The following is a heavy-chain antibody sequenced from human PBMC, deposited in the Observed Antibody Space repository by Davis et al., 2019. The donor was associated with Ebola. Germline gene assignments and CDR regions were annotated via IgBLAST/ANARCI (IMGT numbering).Heavy chain of an antibody. CDR2: IYYSGST. V-gene: IGHV4-30-4*08. CDR1: GGSISSGDYY. D-gene: IGHD3-22*01. Sequence: PSETLSLTCTVSGGSISSGDYYWSWIRQPPGKGLEWIGYIYYSGSTYYNPSLKSRVTISVDTSKNQFSLKLSSVTAADTAVYYCAREKNQYYYDSSGYFDYWGQGTLVTVSS. CDR3: AREKNQYYYDSSGYFDY. J-gene: IGHJ4*02.